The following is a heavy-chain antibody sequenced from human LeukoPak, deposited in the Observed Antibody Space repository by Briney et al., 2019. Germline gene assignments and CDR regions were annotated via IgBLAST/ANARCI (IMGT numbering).Heavy chain of an antibody. Sequence: PSETLFLTCTVSGGSISSYYWSWIRQPPGKGLQWIGYIFYSGSTNYNPSLKSRVTISVDTSKNQFSLKLTSVTAADTAVYYCARHELAWYGPDYWGQGTLVTVSS. D-gene: IGHD3/OR15-3a*01. J-gene: IGHJ4*02. V-gene: IGHV4-59*08. CDR1: GGSISSYY. CDR3: ARHELAWYGPDY. CDR2: IFYSGST.